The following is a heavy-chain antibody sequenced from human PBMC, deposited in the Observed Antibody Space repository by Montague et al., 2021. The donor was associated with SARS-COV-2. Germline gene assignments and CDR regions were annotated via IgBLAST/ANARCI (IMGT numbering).Heavy chain of an antibody. CDR1: GGSINSGGYS. V-gene: IGHV4-30-2*06. Sequence: TLSLTCAVSGGSINSGGYSWSWIRQSPGKGLEWIGYILHSGSTYYNPSLWSRVTISVDRSKSQFSLNLTSMTAADTAVYFCARAASPRGAFDVWGQVTVVTVSS. J-gene: IGHJ3*01. CDR2: ILHSGST. D-gene: IGHD3-10*01. CDR3: ARAASPRGAFDV.